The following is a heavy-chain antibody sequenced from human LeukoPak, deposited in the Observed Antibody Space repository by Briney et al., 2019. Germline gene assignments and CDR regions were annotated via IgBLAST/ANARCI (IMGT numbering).Heavy chain of an antibody. V-gene: IGHV3-23*01. CDR2: ISGSDGTT. CDR1: GFTFSSYA. CDR3: AKVDNWKYGHHDF. Sequence: GGSLRLSCAASGFTFSSYAMSWVRQAPGKGLEWVSSISGSDGTTYYADPVKGRSTISRDNSKYTLSLQMNSLRAEDTAVYYCAKVDNWKYGHHDFWGQGTLVTVSS. J-gene: IGHJ4*02. D-gene: IGHD1-1*01.